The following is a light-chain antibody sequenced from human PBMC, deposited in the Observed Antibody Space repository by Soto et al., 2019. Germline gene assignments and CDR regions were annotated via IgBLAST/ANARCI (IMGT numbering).Light chain of an antibody. CDR1: SSDVGGYNY. CDR2: DVS. CDR3: SSYTSSSTVV. V-gene: IGLV2-14*01. Sequence: QSALTQPASVFGSPGQSITISCTGTSSDVGGYNYVSRYQQHPGKAPKLMIYDVSNRPSGVSNRFSGSKSGNTASLTISGLQAEDEADYYCSSYTSSSTVVFGGGTKVTVL. J-gene: IGLJ2*01.